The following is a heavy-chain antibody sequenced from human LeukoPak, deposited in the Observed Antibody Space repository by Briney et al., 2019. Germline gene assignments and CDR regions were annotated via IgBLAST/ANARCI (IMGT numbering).Heavy chain of an antibody. J-gene: IGHJ4*02. V-gene: IGHV5-51*01. CDR2: IYPGDPDT. CDR3: ARSHSSGWFPSDY. D-gene: IGHD6-19*01. CDR1: GYSFTNYW. Sequence: GESLKISCKGSGYSFTNYWIGWVRQMPGKGLEWMGIIYPGDPDTRYSPSFQGQVTISADKSTSTAYLQWSSLKASDTAMYYCARSHSSGWFPSDYWGQGTLVTVSS.